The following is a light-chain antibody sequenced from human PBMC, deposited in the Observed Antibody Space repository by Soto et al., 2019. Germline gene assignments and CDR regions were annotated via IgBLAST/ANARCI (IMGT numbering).Light chain of an antibody. Sequence: QSALTQPRSVSGSPGQSVTISCTGTSSDVGGYNYVSWYQQYPGKAPKLMIYDVNKRPSGVPDRFSGSKSGNTASLTISGLQAEDEADYYCCSYAGSYTLVFGGGTKVTV. CDR1: SSDVGGYNY. CDR2: DVN. CDR3: CSYAGSYTLV. V-gene: IGLV2-11*01. J-gene: IGLJ2*01.